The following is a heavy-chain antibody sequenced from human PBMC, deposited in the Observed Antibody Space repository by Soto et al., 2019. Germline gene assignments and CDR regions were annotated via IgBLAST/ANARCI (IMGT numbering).Heavy chain of an antibody. V-gene: IGHV3-23*01. CDR3: ARNHRGGWEPEYYYYGMDV. CDR1: GFTFSSYS. J-gene: IGHJ6*02. CDR2: ISGSGGST. D-gene: IGHD1-26*01. Sequence: EVQLLESGGGLVQPGGSLRLSCAASGFTFSSYSRSWVRQAPGKGLEWGSAISGSGGSTYYADSVKGRFTISRDNSKNTLYLQMNSLRAEDTAVYYCARNHRGGWEPEYYYYGMDVWGQGTTVTVSS.